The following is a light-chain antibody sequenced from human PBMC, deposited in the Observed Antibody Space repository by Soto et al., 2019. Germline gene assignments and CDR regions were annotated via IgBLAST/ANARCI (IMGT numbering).Light chain of an antibody. V-gene: IGKV3-15*01. CDR3: QQYKSWRT. J-gene: IGKJ5*01. Sequence: VMTQSPATLSVSPGERATLSCRAGQSIDDKLAWYQQRPGQAPRLLIYATSTRVAGIPARFSGSGSGTEFTLTISALQSEDFGIYYCQQYKSWRTFGQGTRLAI. CDR2: ATS. CDR1: QSIDDK.